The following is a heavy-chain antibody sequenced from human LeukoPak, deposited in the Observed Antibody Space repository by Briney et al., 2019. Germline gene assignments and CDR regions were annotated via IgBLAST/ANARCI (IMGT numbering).Heavy chain of an antibody. CDR3: AKVLVVVAASCFDY. CDR2: ISGSGGST. Sequence: PGGSLRLSCAASGFTFSSYAMSWVRQAPGKWLEWVSAISGSGGSTYYADSVKGRFNISRDNSKNTLYLQMNSVRAEDTPVSYCAKVLVVVAASCFDYWGQGTLVTVSS. V-gene: IGHV3-23*01. CDR1: GFTFSSYA. D-gene: IGHD2-15*01. J-gene: IGHJ4*02.